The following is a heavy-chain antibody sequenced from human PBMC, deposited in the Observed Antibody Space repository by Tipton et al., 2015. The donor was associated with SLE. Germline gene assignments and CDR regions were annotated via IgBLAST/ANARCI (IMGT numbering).Heavy chain of an antibody. D-gene: IGHD6-19*01. Sequence: TLSLTCAVYGGSFSGYYWCGIRQPPGKGLEWVGEINHSGSTNHNPSLKSRVTISVDTSKNQFSLKLSSVTAADTAVYYCAREGVGSGWLFDYWGQGTLVTV. CDR2: INHSGST. CDR1: GGSFSGYY. V-gene: IGHV4-34*01. J-gene: IGHJ4*02. CDR3: AREGVGSGWLFDY.